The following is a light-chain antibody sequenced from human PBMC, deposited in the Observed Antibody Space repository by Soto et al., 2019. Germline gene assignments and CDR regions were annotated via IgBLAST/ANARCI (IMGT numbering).Light chain of an antibody. V-gene: IGKV3D-15*01. J-gene: IGKJ4*01. Sequence: IVMTQSPATLSVSPGEGVTLSCRASENVDTNLAWYQQKPGQAPRLLIYGSSTRATGIPATFSGSGSGTDFTLTISSLQSEESAIYYCQQYNNWGLSFGGGTEVEIK. CDR1: ENVDTN. CDR2: GSS. CDR3: QQYNNWGLS.